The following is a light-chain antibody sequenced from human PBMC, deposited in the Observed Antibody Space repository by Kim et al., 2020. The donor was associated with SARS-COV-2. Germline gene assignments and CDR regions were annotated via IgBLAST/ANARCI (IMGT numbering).Light chain of an antibody. Sequence: RVTICCTGSSSNIGAGYDVHWYQQLPGTAPKLLIYGNSNRPSGVPDLFSGSKSGTSASLAITGLQAEDEADYYCQSYDSSLSGWVFGGGTQLTVL. J-gene: IGLJ3*02. CDR2: GNS. CDR3: QSYDSSLSGWV. V-gene: IGLV1-40*01. CDR1: SSNIGAGYD.